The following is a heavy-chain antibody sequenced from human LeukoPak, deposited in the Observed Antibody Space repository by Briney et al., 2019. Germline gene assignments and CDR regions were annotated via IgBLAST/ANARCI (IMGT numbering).Heavy chain of an antibody. CDR2: INAGNGDT. Sequence: GASVKVSCKASGYTFTRYAMHWVRQAPGQRLEWMGCINAGNGDTKYSQKFQGRVTITRDTSASTVYMELSSLRSEDTAVYFCARDRYSHGLYYFDFWGQGTLVTVSS. CDR1: GYTFTRYA. D-gene: IGHD5-18*01. V-gene: IGHV1-3*01. J-gene: IGHJ4*02. CDR3: ARDRYSHGLYYFDF.